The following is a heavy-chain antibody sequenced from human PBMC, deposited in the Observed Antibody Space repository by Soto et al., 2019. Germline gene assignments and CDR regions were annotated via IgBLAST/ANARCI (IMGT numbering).Heavy chain of an antibody. V-gene: IGHV1-69*13. CDR2: IIPIFGTA. CDR1: GGTFSSYA. CDR3: ATRGRYYYDSSGFNWFDP. Sequence: SVKVSCKASGGTFSSYAISGVGQSPLRWREWMGGIIPIFGTANYAQKFQGRVTITADESTSTAYMELSSLRSEDTAVYYCATRGRYYYDSSGFNWFDPWGQGTLVTVSS. J-gene: IGHJ5*02. D-gene: IGHD3-22*01.